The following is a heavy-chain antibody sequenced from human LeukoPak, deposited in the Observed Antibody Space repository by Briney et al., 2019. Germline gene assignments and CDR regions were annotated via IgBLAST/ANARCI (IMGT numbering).Heavy chain of an antibody. CDR3: AKDGIVVSYFDY. J-gene: IGHJ4*02. Sequence: GGSLRLSCAASGFTFSSYGMHWVRQAPGKGLEWLVVISYDGSNKYYADSVKGRFTISRDNSKNTLYLKMNSLKAEDTAVYYCAKDGIVVSYFDYWGQGTLVTVSS. CDR1: GFTFSSYG. D-gene: IGHD3-22*01. V-gene: IGHV3-30*18. CDR2: ISYDGSNK.